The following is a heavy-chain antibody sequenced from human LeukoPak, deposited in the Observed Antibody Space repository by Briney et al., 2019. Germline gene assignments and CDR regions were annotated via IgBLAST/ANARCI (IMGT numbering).Heavy chain of an antibody. D-gene: IGHD4-11*01. Sequence: GGSLRLSCAASGLTFSSYSMNWVRQAPGKGLEWVSSISSSGAYIFYADSVKGRFTISRDNAKNSLYLQMNSLRAEDTAVYYCAREPTTVSPPGWSQGTLVTVSS. J-gene: IGHJ4*02. V-gene: IGHV3-21*01. CDR1: GLTFSSYS. CDR2: ISSSGAYI. CDR3: AREPTTVSPPG.